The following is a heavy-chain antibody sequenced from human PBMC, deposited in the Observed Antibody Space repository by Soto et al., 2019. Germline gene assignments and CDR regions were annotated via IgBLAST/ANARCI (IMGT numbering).Heavy chain of an antibody. CDR3: AKSRGLLLHLDY. Sequence: EVQLVESGGGLVQPGRSLRLSCAASGFTFDDYAMHWVRQAPGKGLEWVSGISWNSGSIGYADSVKGRFTMSRDNAKNSLYLQMNSLRAEDTASYYCAKSRGLLLHLDYWGQGTLVTVSS. CDR2: ISWNSGSI. D-gene: IGHD3-22*01. J-gene: IGHJ4*02. CDR1: GFTFDDYA. V-gene: IGHV3-9*01.